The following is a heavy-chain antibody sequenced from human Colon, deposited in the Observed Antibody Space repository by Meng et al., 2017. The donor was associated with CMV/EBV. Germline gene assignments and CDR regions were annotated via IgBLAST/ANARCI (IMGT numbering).Heavy chain of an antibody. Sequence: SETLSLTCTVSGGSISSSSCYWGWIRQPPGKGLEWIGSFYYSGTTYYNPSLESRVTISIDLSKNQFSLKLKNLTAADTAVYYCARDNPILAPGWGQGTLVTVSS. CDR2: FYYSGTT. CDR3: ARDNPILAPG. J-gene: IGHJ4*02. V-gene: IGHV4-39*07. CDR1: GGSISSSSCY. D-gene: IGHD2-15*01.